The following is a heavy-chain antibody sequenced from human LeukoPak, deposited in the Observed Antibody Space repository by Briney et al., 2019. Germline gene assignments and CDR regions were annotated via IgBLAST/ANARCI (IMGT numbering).Heavy chain of an antibody. CDR2: ISSSSSYI. V-gene: IGHV3-21*01. D-gene: IGHD6-13*01. Sequence: GGSLRLSCAASGFTFSSYSMNWVRQATGKGLEWVSSISSSSSYIYYADSVKGRFTVSRDNAKNTLYLQVNNLRAEDTAVYYCARGPSSNWSGLDFWGQGTLLTVSS. CDR3: ARGPSSNWSGLDF. J-gene: IGHJ4*02. CDR1: GFTFSSYS.